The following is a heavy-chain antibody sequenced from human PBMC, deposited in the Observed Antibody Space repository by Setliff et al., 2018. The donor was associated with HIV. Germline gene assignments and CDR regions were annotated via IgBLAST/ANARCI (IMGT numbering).Heavy chain of an antibody. CDR1: GFTFSTYW. Sequence: LRLSCAASGFTFSTYWMTWVRQAPGKGLEWVANIKQDGSEKYYVDSMKGRFTISRDNAKNSLYLQMNSLRAEDTAVYYCARDQSLSYGSGSRKFDYWGQGTLVTVSS. CDR2: IKQDGSEK. J-gene: IGHJ4*02. D-gene: IGHD3-10*01. CDR3: ARDQSLSYGSGSRKFDY. V-gene: IGHV3-7*01.